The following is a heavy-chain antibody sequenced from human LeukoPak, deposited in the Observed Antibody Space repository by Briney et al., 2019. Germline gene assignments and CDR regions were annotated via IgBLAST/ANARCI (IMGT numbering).Heavy chain of an antibody. CDR2: IYPGDSDT. CDR1: GYSFTSYW. D-gene: IGHD6-13*01. J-gene: IGHJ4*02. CDR3: ARAAAARLSMFDY. Sequence: GESLKISCKGSGYSFTSYWTGWVRQMPGKGLEWMGIIYPGDSDTRYSPSFQGQVTISADKSISTAYLQWSSLKASDTAMYYCARAAAARLSMFDYWGQGTLVTVSS. V-gene: IGHV5-51*01.